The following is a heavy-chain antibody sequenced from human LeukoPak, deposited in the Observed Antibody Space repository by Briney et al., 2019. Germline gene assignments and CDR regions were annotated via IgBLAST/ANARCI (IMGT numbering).Heavy chain of an antibody. V-gene: IGHV4-61*01. J-gene: IGHJ4*02. Sequence: KPSETLSLTCTVSGGSVSSGSYYWSWIRQPPGKGLEWIGYIYYSGSTNYNPSLKSRVIISVDTSKNQFSLKLSSVTAADTAVYYCARAYGLELLRYYFDYWGQGTLVTVSS. CDR2: IYYSGST. CDR3: ARAYGLELLRYYFDY. D-gene: IGHD1-7*01. CDR1: GGSVSSGSYY.